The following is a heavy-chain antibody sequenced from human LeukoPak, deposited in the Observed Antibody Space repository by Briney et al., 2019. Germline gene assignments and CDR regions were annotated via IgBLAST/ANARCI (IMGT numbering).Heavy chain of an antibody. CDR2: IYYSGSP. J-gene: IGHJ6*03. Sequence: SQTLSLNCTVSGGSISSGGYYWSWIRQHPGKGLEWIGYIYYSGSPYYNPSLKSRVTISVDTSKNQFSLKLSSVTAADTAVYYCARVPSSSWYNYYYYYMDVWGKGTTVTVSS. V-gene: IGHV4-31*03. CDR3: ARVPSSSWYNYYYYYMDV. CDR1: GGSISSGGYY. D-gene: IGHD6-13*01.